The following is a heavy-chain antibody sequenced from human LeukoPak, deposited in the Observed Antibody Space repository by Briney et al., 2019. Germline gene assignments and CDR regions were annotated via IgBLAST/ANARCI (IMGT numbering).Heavy chain of an antibody. CDR2: IYYSGST. CDR3: ARHLSAAPRWLQFNGFDY. J-gene: IGHJ4*02. Sequence: PSETLSLTCTVSGGSISSSSYYWGWIRQPPGKGLEWIGSIYYSGSTYYNPSLKSRVTISVDTSKNQFSLKLSSVTAADTAVYYCARHLSAAPRWLQFNGFDYWGQGTLVTVSS. V-gene: IGHV4-39*01. CDR1: GGSISSSSYY. D-gene: IGHD5-24*01.